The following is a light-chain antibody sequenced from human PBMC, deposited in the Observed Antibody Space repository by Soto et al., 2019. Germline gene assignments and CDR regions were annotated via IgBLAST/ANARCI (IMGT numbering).Light chain of an antibody. J-gene: IGKJ1*01. V-gene: IGKV3-20*01. CDR3: QQYGSSSWA. Sequence: EIVLTQSPGTLSLSPGERATLSCRASQSVSSSYLAWYQQKPGQAPRLLIYGASSRATGIPDRFSGSGSGKVFTLTISRLEPEDFAVYYCQQYGSSSWAFGQGTKVEIK. CDR2: GAS. CDR1: QSVSSSY.